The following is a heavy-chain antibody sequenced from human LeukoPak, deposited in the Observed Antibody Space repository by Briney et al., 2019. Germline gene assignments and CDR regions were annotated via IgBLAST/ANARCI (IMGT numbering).Heavy chain of an antibody. CDR1: GGSISSYY. CDR3: AIAPRYYDSSGYYWD. J-gene: IGHJ4*02. CDR2: IYYSGST. V-gene: IGHV4-59*08. D-gene: IGHD3-22*01. Sequence: SETLSLTCTVSGGSISSYYWSWIRQPPGKGLEWIGDIYYSGSTNYNPSLKSRVTISVDTSKNQFSLKLSSVTAADTAVYYCAIAPRYYDSSGYYWDWGQGTLVTVSS.